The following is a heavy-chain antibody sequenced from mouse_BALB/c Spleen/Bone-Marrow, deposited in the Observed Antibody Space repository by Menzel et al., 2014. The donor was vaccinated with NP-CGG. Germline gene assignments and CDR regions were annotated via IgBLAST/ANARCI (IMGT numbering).Heavy chain of an antibody. D-gene: IGHD1-1*01. CDR3: ARGSYYEGAMDY. CDR2: IWAGGST. Sequence: VKLMESGPGLVAPSQSLSITCTVSGFSLTSYGVHWVRQPPGKVLEWLGVIWAGGSTNYNSALMSRLSISKDNSKSQVFLKMNSLQTDDTAMYYCARGSYYEGAMDYWGQGASVTVSS. CDR1: GFSLTSYG. V-gene: IGHV2-9*02. J-gene: IGHJ4*01.